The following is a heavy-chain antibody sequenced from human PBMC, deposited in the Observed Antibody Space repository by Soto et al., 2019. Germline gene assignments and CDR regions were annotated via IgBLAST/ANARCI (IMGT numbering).Heavy chain of an antibody. V-gene: IGHV3-30*18. CDR1: GFTFSSYG. D-gene: IGHD3-3*01. J-gene: IGHJ5*02. CDR2: ISYDGSNK. CDR3: AKDLYDFWSGYPPYNWFDP. Sequence: QVQLVESGGGVVQPGRSLRLSCAASGFTFSSYGMHWVRQAPGKGLEWVAVISYDGSNKYYADSVKGRFTISRDNSKNTLYLQMNSRRAEDTAVYYCAKDLYDFWSGYPPYNWFDPWGQGTLVTVSS.